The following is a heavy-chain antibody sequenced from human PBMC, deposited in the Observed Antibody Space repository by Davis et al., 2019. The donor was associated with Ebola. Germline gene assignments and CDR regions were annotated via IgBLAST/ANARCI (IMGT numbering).Heavy chain of an antibody. V-gene: IGHV3-23*01. Sequence: GESLKISCAASGFTFSNAWMYWVRQAPGKGLEWVSAIIGSGGSTYYADSVKGQFTISRDNSKNTLYLQMNSLRAEDTAVYYCAKDQDRGYLGLSDYWGQGTLVTVSS. J-gene: IGHJ4*02. CDR2: IIGSGGST. CDR3: AKDQDRGYLGLSDY. CDR1: GFTFSNAW. D-gene: IGHD5-12*01.